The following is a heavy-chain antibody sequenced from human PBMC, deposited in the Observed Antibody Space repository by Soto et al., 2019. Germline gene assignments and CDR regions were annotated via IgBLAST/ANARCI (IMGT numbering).Heavy chain of an antibody. CDR2: ISAKKGNT. CDR1: GYTFTSYG. V-gene: IGHV1-18*04. J-gene: IGHJ6*02. CDR3: AREILSPDFYFHGMDV. Sequence: QGQLVQSGAEVKKPGASVTVSCKASGYTFTSYGISWVRQAPGQGLEWMGWISAKKGNTKYAQKFQGRVTMTTDTSTSTAYMELRSLRSDDTAVYYCAREILSPDFYFHGMDVWGQGPTVTVSS. D-gene: IGHD2-15*01.